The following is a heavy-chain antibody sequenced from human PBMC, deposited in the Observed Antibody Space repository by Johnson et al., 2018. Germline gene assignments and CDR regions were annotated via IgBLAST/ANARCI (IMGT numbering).Heavy chain of an antibody. CDR1: GFRFSDYW. J-gene: IGHJ3*01. CDR3: TRGARYRGSRGYYGAFGL. D-gene: IGHD6-25*01. Sequence: VQLQESGGGLVQPGGSLRLSCGASGFRFSDYWMNWVRQDPGQGLVWVARIKPNGDTTNYADSVKGRFAISKANAKNPVSLQMNSLGDDDPGVYYCTRGARYRGSRGYYGAFGLWGPGTAVTVSS. V-gene: IGHV3-74*01. CDR2: IKPNGDTT.